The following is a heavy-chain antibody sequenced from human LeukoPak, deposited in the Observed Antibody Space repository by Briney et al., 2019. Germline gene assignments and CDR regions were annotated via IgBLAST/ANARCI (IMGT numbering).Heavy chain of an antibody. CDR2: ISYSGSP. J-gene: IGHJ3*02. V-gene: IGHV4-59*01. CDR1: GGSISSYY. D-gene: IGHD2-15*01. CDR3: ARVLPRYCSGGSCLHLGDAFDI. Sequence: SETLSLTCTVSGGSISSYYWSWIRQPPGKGLEWIGYISYSGSPNYNPSLKSRVTISVETSKNQFSLKLTSVTAADTAVYYCARVLPRYCSGGSCLHLGDAFDIWGQGTMVTVSS.